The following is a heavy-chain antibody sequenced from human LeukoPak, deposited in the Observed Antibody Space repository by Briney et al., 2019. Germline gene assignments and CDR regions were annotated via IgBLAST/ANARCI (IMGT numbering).Heavy chain of an antibody. CDR1: GFTFSSYW. D-gene: IGHD2-2*01. V-gene: IGHV3-7*01. CDR3: ARGRYCSSTSCSAHFDY. CDR2: IKQDGSEK. J-gene: IGHJ4*02. Sequence: GGSLRLSCAASGFTFSSYWMSWVRQAPGKGLEWVANIKQDGSEKYHVDSVKGRFTISRDNAKNSLYLQMHSLRAEDTAVYYCARGRYCSSTSCSAHFDYWGQGTLVTVSS.